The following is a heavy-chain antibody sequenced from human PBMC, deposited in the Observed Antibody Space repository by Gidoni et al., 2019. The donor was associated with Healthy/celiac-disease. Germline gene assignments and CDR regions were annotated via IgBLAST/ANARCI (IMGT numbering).Heavy chain of an antibody. CDR3: YWEVGRWLQLRDY. Sequence: EVQLVQSGAEVKKPGESLRISCKGSGYSFTSYWISWVRQMPGKGLEWRGRIDPSDSYTNYSPSFQGHVTIPADKSISTAYLQWSSLKASDTAMYYCYWEVGRWLQLRDYWGQGTLVTVSS. V-gene: IGHV5-10-1*03. CDR2: IDPSDSYT. CDR1: GYSFTSYW. J-gene: IGHJ4*02. D-gene: IGHD5-12*01.